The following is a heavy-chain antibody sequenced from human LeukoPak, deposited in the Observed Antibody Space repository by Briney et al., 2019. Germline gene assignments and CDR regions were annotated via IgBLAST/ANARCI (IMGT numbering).Heavy chain of an antibody. J-gene: IGHJ4*02. CDR3: AKASRDLGYYFDY. V-gene: IGHV3-23*01. CDR2: ISGSGGST. CDR1: GFTFSSYA. D-gene: IGHD3-16*01. Sequence: PGGSLRLSCTASGFTFSSYAMSWVRQAPGKGLEWVSAISGSGGSTYYADSMKGRFTISRDNSKNTLYLQMNSLRAEDTAVYYCAKASRDLGYYFDYWGQGTLVTVSS.